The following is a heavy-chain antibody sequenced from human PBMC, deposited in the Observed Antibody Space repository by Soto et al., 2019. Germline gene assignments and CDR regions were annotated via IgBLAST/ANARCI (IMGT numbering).Heavy chain of an antibody. CDR2: INAGNSYT. CDR1: GYTFTDHG. CDR3: GRGRAHYSDNTGYSDY. J-gene: IGHJ4*02. V-gene: IGHV1-3*01. D-gene: IGHD3-22*01. Sequence: ASVKVSCKTSGYTFTDHGIHWVRQAPGQGLEWVGWINAGNSYTQSSQKFQGRVSLTSDRSANTAYLELSSLTSADTAVYYCGRGRAHYSDNTGYSDYWGQGTLLTVSS.